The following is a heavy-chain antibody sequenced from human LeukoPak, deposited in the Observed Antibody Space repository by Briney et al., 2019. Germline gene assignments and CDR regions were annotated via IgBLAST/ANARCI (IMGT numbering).Heavy chain of an antibody. V-gene: IGHV1-69*13. D-gene: IGHD3-22*01. CDR1: GNTFTTYG. CDR3: ARAHYASSNIKVPFDV. CDR2: IIPIFGTA. Sequence: GASVKVSCKASGNTFTTYGISWVRQAPGQGLEWMGGIIPIFGTANYAQKFQGRVTITADESTSTAYMELSSLRSEDTAVYYCARAHYASSNIKVPFDVWGKGTTVTVSS. J-gene: IGHJ6*04.